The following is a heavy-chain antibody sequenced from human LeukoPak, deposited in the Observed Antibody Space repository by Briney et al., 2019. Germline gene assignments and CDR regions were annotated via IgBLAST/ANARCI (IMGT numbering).Heavy chain of an antibody. CDR3: ARDPYNWSFDY. V-gene: IGHV3-20*04. CDR2: INWNGGST. Sequence: GGSLRLSCAASGFTFDDYGMSWVRQAPGKGLEWVSGINWNGGSTGYADSVKGRFTISRDNAKNSLYLQMNSLRAEDTAVYYCARDPYNWSFDYWGQGTLVTVSS. CDR1: GFTFDDYG. J-gene: IGHJ4*02. D-gene: IGHD1-20*01.